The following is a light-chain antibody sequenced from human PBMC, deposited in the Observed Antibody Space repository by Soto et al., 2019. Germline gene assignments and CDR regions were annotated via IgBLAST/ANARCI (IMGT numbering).Light chain of an antibody. CDR1: QSVSSY. CDR2: DAS. J-gene: IGKJ2*01. V-gene: IGKV3-11*01. Sequence: EIVLTQSPATLSLSPGERATLSCRASQSVSSYLAWYQQKPGQAPRLLIYDASNRATGIPARFSGSGSGTDFTLTISSLEPEDXAVYXCXQXSNWPPYTFGQGTKLEIK. CDR3: XQXSNWPPYT.